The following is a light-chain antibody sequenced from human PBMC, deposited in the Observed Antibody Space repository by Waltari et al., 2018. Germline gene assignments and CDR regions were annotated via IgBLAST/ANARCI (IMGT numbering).Light chain of an antibody. CDR2: EVN. CDR3: CSYAGTPRVV. Sequence: QSALTQPASVSGSPGQSITISCTGTNNDIGSYNLVSWYQQHPGKAPKAIIFEVNKRPSGVSNRFSGSKSGNTASLTVSGLHPEDEADYYCCSYAGTPRVVFGGGTKLTVL. V-gene: IGLV2-23*02. CDR1: NNDIGSYNL. J-gene: IGLJ2*01.